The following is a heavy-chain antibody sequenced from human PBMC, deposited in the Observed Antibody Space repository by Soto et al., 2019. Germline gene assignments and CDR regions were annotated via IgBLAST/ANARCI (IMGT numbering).Heavy chain of an antibody. CDR2: IIPIFGTA. J-gene: IGHJ6*02. Sequence: QVQLVQSGAEVKKHGSSVTVSCKACGDTFSSYAISWVRQAPGQGLEWMGGIIPIFGTANYAQKVQGRVTITADESTSTGYMELSSLRSEDTAVYYCARAPFFDLRYFQSGMDVWGQGTTVTVSS. CDR1: GDTFSSYA. V-gene: IGHV1-69*12. CDR3: ARAPFFDLRYFQSGMDV. D-gene: IGHD4-17*01.